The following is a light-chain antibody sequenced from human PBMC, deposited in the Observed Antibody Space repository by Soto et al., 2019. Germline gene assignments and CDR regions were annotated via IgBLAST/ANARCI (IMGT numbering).Light chain of an antibody. CDR1: QSVSSAY. CDR2: AAS. CDR3: PQYGSSSTWT. J-gene: IGKJ1*01. Sequence: EIVLTQSPGTLSLSPGERATLSCRASQSVSSAYLAWYQHKPGQPPTLLIYAASSRVTGIPDRFSGSGSGTDFTLNISRLEPEDFAVYYWPQYGSSSTWTFGQGTKVEIK. V-gene: IGKV3-20*01.